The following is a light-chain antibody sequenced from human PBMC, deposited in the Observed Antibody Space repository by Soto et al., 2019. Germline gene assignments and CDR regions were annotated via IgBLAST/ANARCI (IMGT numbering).Light chain of an antibody. CDR2: GAS. J-gene: IGKJ2*02. CDR1: QSVSSSSY. V-gene: IGKV3-20*01. CDR3: RQYSSSPSCT. Sequence: EIVLTQSPGTLSLSPGERATLSCRASQSVSSSSYLAWYQQKPGQAPRLLIYGASSRATGIPDRFSGSGSATDFTLTISRLEPEDFAVYYCRQYSSSPSCTFGQGTKLEIK.